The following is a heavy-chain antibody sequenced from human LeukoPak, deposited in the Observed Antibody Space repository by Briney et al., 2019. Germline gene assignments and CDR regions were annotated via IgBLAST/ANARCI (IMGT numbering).Heavy chain of an antibody. J-gene: IGHJ4*02. V-gene: IGHV4-38-2*02. D-gene: IGHD5-18*01. Sequence: KPSETLSLTCTVSGGSISSYYWGWIRQPPGKGLEWIGSIYHSGSTYYNPSLKSRVTISVDTSKNQFSLKLSSVTAADTAVYYCARLRGYSYGLYFDYWGQGTLVTVSS. CDR2: IYHSGST. CDR1: GGSISSYY. CDR3: ARLRGYSYGLYFDY.